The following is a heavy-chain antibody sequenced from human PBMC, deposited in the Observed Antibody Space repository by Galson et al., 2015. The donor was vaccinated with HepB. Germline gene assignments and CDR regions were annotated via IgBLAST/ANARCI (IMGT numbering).Heavy chain of an antibody. J-gene: IGHJ3*02. V-gene: IGHV3-23*01. CDR1: GFTFSTYA. Sequence: SLRLSCAASGFTFSTYAISWVRQAPGKGLEWVSVINGNSATTYYADPVRGRFTISRDNSRNTLYLQMNSLRVEDTAVYYCAVIDPDSVGAFDIWGQGTVVTVSS. CDR3: AVIDPDSVGAFDI. CDR2: INGNSATT. D-gene: IGHD2-21*01.